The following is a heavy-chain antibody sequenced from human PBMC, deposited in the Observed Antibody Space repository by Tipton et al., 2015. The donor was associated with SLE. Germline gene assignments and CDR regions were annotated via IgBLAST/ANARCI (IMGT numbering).Heavy chain of an antibody. Sequence: LRLSCAVYGGSFSGYYWSWIRQPPGKGLEWIGEINHSGGTNYNPSLKSRVTISVDTSKNQFSLKLSSVTAADTAVYYCARGSGVDYLDYWGQGTLVTVSS. CDR1: GGSFSGYY. CDR3: ARGSGVDYLDY. V-gene: IGHV4-34*01. CDR2: INHSGGT. D-gene: IGHD3-10*01. J-gene: IGHJ4*02.